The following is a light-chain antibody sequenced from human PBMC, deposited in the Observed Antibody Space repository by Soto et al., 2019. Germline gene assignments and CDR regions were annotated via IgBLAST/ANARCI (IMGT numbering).Light chain of an antibody. Sequence: DIQMTQSPSTLSASVGDRVTITCRASQSISSWLAWYQQKPGKAPKLLIYDASSLESGVPSRFSGSGSGTEFTITISSLQPDDFSTYYCQQYPWTFGQGTKVEIK. CDR3: QQYPWT. J-gene: IGKJ1*01. CDR2: DAS. V-gene: IGKV1-5*01. CDR1: QSISSW.